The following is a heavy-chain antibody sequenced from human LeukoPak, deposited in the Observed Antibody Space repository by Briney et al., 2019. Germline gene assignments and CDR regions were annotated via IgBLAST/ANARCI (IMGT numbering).Heavy chain of an antibody. CDR2: INPNSGGT. CDR1: GYTFTGYY. J-gene: IGHJ3*02. D-gene: IGHD2/OR15-2a*01. CDR3: ARESISPDAFDI. Sequence: APVKVSCKASGYTFTGYYMHWVRQAPGQGLEWMGWINPNSGGTNYAQKFQGRVTMTRDTSISTAYMELSRLRSDDTAVYYCARESISPDAFDIWGQGTVVTVSS. V-gene: IGHV1-2*02.